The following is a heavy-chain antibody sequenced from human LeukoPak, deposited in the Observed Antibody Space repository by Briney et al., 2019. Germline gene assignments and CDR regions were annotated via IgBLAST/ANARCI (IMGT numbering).Heavy chain of an antibody. V-gene: IGHV3-23*01. J-gene: IGHJ4*02. D-gene: IGHD3-22*01. CDR1: GFTFSSYA. Sequence: PGGPLRLSCAASGFTFSSYAMSWVRQAPGKGLEWVSAISGSGGSTYYADSVKGWFTISRDNSKNTLYLQMNSLRAEDTAVYYCAKGVVRRYYFDYWGQGTLVTVSS. CDR3: AKGVVRRYYFDY. CDR2: ISGSGGST.